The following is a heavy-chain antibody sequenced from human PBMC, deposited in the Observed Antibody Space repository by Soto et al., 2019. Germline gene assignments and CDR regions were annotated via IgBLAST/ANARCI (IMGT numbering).Heavy chain of an antibody. CDR1: GFIVSDSP. J-gene: IGHJ4*02. CDR2: IRSKVNSYGT. CDR3: ARQWDYYDSSGRLDD. Sequence: GGSLRICCVVSGFIVSDSPMHWVSPASGKGLEWVGRIRSKVNSYGTAYAASVKGRFTVSRDDSKNTAYLQMDGLKIEDTAMYYCARQWDYYDSSGRLDDWGQGTQVTVSS. D-gene: IGHD3-22*01. V-gene: IGHV3-73*01.